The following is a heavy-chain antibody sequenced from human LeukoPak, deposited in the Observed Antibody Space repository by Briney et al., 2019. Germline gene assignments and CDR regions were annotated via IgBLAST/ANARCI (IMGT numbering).Heavy chain of an antibody. CDR2: INHSGST. CDR3: ARGGYDFWSVNRWFDP. D-gene: IGHD3-3*01. V-gene: IGHV4-34*01. Sequence: SETLFLTCAVYGGSFSGYYWSWIRQPPGKGLEWIGEINHSGSTNYNPSLKSRVTISVDTSKNQFSLKLSSVTAADTAVYYCARGGYDFWSVNRWFDPWGQGTLVTVSS. CDR1: GGSFSGYY. J-gene: IGHJ5*02.